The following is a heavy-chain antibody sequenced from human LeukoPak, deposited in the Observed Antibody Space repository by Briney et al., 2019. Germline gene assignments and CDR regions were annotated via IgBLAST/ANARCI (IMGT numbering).Heavy chain of an antibody. Sequence: ASVRVSCKASGCTFTSYHMHWVRQAPGQGLEWMGMINPSGGSTSYAQKFQGRVTMTRDTSTSTVYMELSSLRSEDTAVYYCARGYQLSPWFDPWGQGTLVTVSS. CDR2: INPSGGST. J-gene: IGHJ5*02. CDR1: GCTFTSYH. V-gene: IGHV1-46*03. D-gene: IGHD2-2*01. CDR3: ARGYQLSPWFDP.